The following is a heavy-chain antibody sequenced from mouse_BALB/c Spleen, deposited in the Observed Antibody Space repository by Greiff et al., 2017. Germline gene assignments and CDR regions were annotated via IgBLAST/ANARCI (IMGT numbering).Heavy chain of an antibody. CDR3: ARSNYGNYVAMDY. J-gene: IGHJ4*01. D-gene: IGHD2-1*01. CDR1: GFTFSSFG. Sequence: EVMLVESGGGLVQPGGSRKLSCAASGFTFSSFGMHWVRQAPAKGLEWVAYISSGSSTIYYADTVKGRFTISRDNPKNTLFLQMTSLRSEDTAMYYCARSNYGNYVAMDYWGQGTSVTVSS. V-gene: IGHV5-17*02. CDR2: ISSGSSTI.